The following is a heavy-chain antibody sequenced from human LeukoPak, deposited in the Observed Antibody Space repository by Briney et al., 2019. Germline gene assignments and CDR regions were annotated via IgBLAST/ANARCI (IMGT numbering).Heavy chain of an antibody. Sequence: SETLSFTCTGSSASITSSNYYWAWIRQPPGKGLEFIGTIYYDGSTYYNPSLKRRVTISIDTSNKQFSLKLNSVTAADTAVYYCARWVVSGIRGAFDVWGQGTMVPVS. CDR1: SASITSSNYY. V-gene: IGHV4-39*07. CDR2: IYYDGST. D-gene: IGHD2-21*01. J-gene: IGHJ3*01. CDR3: ARWVVSGIRGAFDV.